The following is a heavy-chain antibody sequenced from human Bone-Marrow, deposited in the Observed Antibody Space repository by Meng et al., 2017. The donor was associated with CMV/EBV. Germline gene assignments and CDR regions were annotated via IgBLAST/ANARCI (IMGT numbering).Heavy chain of an antibody. CDR1: GGSISSYY. CDR3: ARELAGRDGYD. CDR2: IYYSGST. V-gene: IGHV4-59*01. D-gene: IGHD5-24*01. J-gene: IGHJ4*02. Sequence: SETLSLTCTVSGGSISSYYWSWIRQPPGKGLEWIGYIYYSGSTNYNPSLKSRVTISVDTSKNQFSLKLSSVTAADTDVYYCARELAGRDGYDWGQGTLVTVSS.